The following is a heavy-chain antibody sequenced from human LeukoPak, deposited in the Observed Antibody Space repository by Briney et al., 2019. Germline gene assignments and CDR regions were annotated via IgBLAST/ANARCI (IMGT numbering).Heavy chain of an antibody. V-gene: IGHV4-61*02. D-gene: IGHD6-19*01. Sequence: SQTLSLTCTVSGDSISSGSYYGRWIREPAGKGLEWFGRIYTSGSTNYNPSHKTRVTISVDTSKTQFSEKRSSVSAADTCMYYCARGWLAFDSWVRGRLVSHSS. CDR2: IYTSGST. CDR3: ARGWLAFDS. J-gene: IGHJ4*02. CDR1: GDSISSGSYY.